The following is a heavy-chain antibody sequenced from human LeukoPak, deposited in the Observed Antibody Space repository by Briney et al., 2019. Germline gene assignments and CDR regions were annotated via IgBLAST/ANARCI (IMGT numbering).Heavy chain of an antibody. V-gene: IGHV1-8*01. CDR3: ARNPTVTTRRPRTSWFDP. CDR2: MNPKSGNT. D-gene: IGHD4-17*01. J-gene: IGHJ5*02. CDR1: GYTFTNYD. Sequence: GASVKVSCKASGYTFTNYDINWVRQATGQGPEWMGWMNPKSGNTGYAQKFQGRVTMTRNTSISTAYMELSSLRSEDTAVYYCARNPTVTTRRPRTSWFDPWGQGTLVTVSS.